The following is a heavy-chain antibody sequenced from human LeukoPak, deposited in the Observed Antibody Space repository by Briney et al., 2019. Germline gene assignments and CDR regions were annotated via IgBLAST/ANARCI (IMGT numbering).Heavy chain of an antibody. V-gene: IGHV2-5*01. CDR2: IYWNDDK. D-gene: IGHD3-22*01. CDR1: GFSLSTSGVG. J-gene: IGHJ4*02. CDR3: AHSLSYYYDSPH. Sequence: FGPTLVKPTQTLTLTCTFSGFSLSTSGVGVGWIRQPPGKALEWLALIYWNDDKRYSPSLKSRLTITKDTSKNQVVLTMTNMDPVDTATYYFAHSLSYYYDSPHWGQGTLVTVSS.